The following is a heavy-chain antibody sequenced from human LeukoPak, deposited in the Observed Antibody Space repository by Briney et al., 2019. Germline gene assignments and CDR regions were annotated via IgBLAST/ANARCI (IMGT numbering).Heavy chain of an antibody. D-gene: IGHD3-10*01. CDR2: IYYSGST. CDR3: ARDTGITRILPAFQFDP. V-gene: IGHV4-59*01. J-gene: IGHJ5*02. CDR1: GGSISSYC. Sequence: SETLSLTCTVSGGSISSYCWSWIRQPPGTGLELIGYIYYSGSTNYNPSLKSRVTISVDPPKTQFSLKLSPVIAADTAVYYCARDTGITRILPAFQFDPWGQGTLVAVSS.